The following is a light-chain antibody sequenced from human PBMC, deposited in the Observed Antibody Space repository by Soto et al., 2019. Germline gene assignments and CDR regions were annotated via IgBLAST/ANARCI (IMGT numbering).Light chain of an antibody. CDR3: QQLNGYPIT. Sequence: DIQLTQSPSFLSASVGDRVTITCRASQGISRYLAWYQQKPGEAPKHLIYVASTLQSGDPSRISGSGSGTVFTLTISRLQPEDCATYFCQQLNGYPITFGGGTKVAIK. V-gene: IGKV1-9*01. J-gene: IGKJ4*01. CDR1: QGISRY. CDR2: VAS.